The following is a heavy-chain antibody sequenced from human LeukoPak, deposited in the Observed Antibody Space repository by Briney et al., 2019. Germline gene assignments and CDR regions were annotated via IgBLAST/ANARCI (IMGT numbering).Heavy chain of an antibody. D-gene: IGHD1-26*01. Sequence: ASVKVSCKASGDSFSNYGFAWVRQAPGQGLEWMGWISADSGDRYYAQNFQHRVTMTTDTSTATGYMELRSLRSDDTAVYYCASGSYLWGGMDVWGQGTTVTVSS. CDR1: GDSFSNYG. J-gene: IGHJ6*02. V-gene: IGHV1-18*01. CDR3: ASGSYLWGGMDV. CDR2: ISADSGDR.